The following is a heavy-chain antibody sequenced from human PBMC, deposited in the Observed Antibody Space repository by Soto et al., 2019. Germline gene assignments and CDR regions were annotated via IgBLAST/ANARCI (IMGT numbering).Heavy chain of an antibody. CDR2: ISYDGSNK. D-gene: IGHD3-3*01. CDR1: GFTFSSYA. CDR3: ARDLLDYDFWSGYRGMDV. Sequence: GGSLRLSCAASGFTFSSYAMHWVRQAPGKGLEWVAVISYDGSNKYYADSVKGRFTISRDNSKNTLYLQMNSLRAEDTAVYYCARDLLDYDFWSGYRGMDVWGQGTTVTVSS. J-gene: IGHJ6*02. V-gene: IGHV3-30-3*01.